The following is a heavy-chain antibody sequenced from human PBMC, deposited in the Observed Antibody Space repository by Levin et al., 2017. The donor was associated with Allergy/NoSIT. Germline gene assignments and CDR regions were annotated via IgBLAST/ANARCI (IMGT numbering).Heavy chain of an antibody. CDR3: ARLLYNYYGSGSYYRKDV. Sequence: SETLSLTCAVYGGSFSGYYWSWIRQPPGKGLEWIGEINHSGSTNYNPSLKSRVTISVDTSKNQFSLKLSSVTAADTAVYYCARLLYNYYGSGSYYRKDVWGQGTTVTVSS. D-gene: IGHD3-10*01. V-gene: IGHV4-34*01. J-gene: IGHJ6*02. CDR2: INHSGST. CDR1: GGSFSGYY.